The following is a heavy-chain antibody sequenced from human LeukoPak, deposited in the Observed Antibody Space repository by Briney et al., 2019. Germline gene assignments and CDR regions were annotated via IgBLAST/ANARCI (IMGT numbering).Heavy chain of an antibody. CDR1: GFTFSSYW. J-gene: IGHJ4*02. D-gene: IGHD2-2*01. V-gene: IGHV3-7*04. CDR3: ARADIVVVPAAMLPDY. Sequence: GGSLRLSCAASGFTFSSYWMSWVRQAPGKGLEWVANIKQDGSEKYYVDSVKGRFTISRDNAKNSLYLQMNSLRAEDTAVYYCARADIVVVPAAMLPDYWGQGTLVTVSS. CDR2: IKQDGSEK.